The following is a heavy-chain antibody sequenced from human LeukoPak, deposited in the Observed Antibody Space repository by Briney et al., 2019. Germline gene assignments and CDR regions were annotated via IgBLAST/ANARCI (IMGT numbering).Heavy chain of an antibody. CDR1: GGSSTTYY. V-gene: IGHV4-4*07. D-gene: IGHD6-13*01. CDR3: ASGYSSTWQSYYMDV. Sequence: SETLSLTCTVSGGSSTTYYWSWIRQPAGKGLEWIGRIYNSGSTNYNPSLKSRVTISVDKSKNQFSLKLSSVTAADMAVYYCASGYSSTWQSYYMDVWGKGTTVTVSS. CDR2: IYNSGST. J-gene: IGHJ6*03.